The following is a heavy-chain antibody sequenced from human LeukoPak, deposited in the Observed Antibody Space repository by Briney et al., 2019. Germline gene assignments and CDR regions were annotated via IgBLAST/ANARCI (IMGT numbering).Heavy chain of an antibody. J-gene: IGHJ4*02. D-gene: IGHD6-19*01. V-gene: IGHV3-72*01. CDR1: GFTFSDHY. CDR3: AREVSSGWSENYFDY. CDR2: TRNKANSYTT. Sequence: GGSLRLSCAASGFTFSDHYMDWVRQAPGKGLEWVGRTRNKANSYTTEYAASVKGRFTISRDDSKNSLCLQMNSLKTEDTAVYYCAREVSSGWSENYFDYWGQGTLVTVSS.